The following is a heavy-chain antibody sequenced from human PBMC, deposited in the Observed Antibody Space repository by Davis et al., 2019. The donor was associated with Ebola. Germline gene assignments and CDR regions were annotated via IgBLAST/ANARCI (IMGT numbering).Heavy chain of an antibody. Sequence: PSETLSLTCSVSGASFSSYYWSWIRQPPGKGLEWIGNVHYSGSTNYNPSLKSRVTISVDTSRSQFSLKLSTVTAADTAVYYCARLDLLAGLDYWGQGTLVTVSS. CDR3: ARLDLLAGLDY. CDR2: VHYSGST. CDR1: GASFSSYY. D-gene: IGHD3-10*01. V-gene: IGHV4-59*08. J-gene: IGHJ4*02.